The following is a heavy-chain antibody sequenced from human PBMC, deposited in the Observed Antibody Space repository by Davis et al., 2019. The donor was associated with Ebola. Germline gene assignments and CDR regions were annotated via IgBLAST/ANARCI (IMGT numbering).Heavy chain of an antibody. D-gene: IGHD3-16*01. CDR3: ARGPTDPSGG. J-gene: IGHJ4*02. Sequence: SVKVSCKASGGTFSRYAISWVRQAPGQGLEWMGRIIPTSGTPDFAQKFQGRVTFTADTSTSTAYMELSSLRSEDTAVYYCARGPTDPSGGWGQGTLVTVSS. CDR2: IIPTSGTP. CDR1: GGTFSRYA. V-gene: IGHV1-69*06.